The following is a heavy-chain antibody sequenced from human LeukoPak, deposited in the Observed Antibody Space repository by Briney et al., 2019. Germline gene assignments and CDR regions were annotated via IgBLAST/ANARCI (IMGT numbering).Heavy chain of an antibody. J-gene: IGHJ4*02. CDR3: ARDKKSGESSEIDY. Sequence: GGFLRLSCAASGFTFSNYWVHWVRQAPGKGLVWVSRINRDGSTTKYADSVKGRFTVSRDNAKDTLNLQMNSLRAEDTAVYYCARDKKSGESSEIDYWGQGTLVTVSS. V-gene: IGHV3-74*03. D-gene: IGHD3-10*01. CDR2: INRDGSTT. CDR1: GFTFSNYW.